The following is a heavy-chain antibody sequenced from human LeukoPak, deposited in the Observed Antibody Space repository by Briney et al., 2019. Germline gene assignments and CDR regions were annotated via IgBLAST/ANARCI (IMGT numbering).Heavy chain of an antibody. CDR3: AKEIWPTVTIPGRTYFDY. J-gene: IGHJ4*02. V-gene: IGHV3-30*02. CDR2: IRYDGSNK. D-gene: IGHD4-17*01. CDR1: EFTFSKYG. Sequence: GGSLRLSCAASEFTFSKYGMHWVRQAPGKGLEWLAFIRYDGSNKFYADSVKGRFTISRDNSKKTLYLQLNSLRAEDTAVYYCAKEIWPTVTIPGRTYFDYWGQGALVTVSS.